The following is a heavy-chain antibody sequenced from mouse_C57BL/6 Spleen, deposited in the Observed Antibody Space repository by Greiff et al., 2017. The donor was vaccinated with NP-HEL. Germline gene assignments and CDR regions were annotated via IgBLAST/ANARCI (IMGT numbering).Heavy chain of an antibody. CDR2: ILPGSGST. D-gene: IGHD2-4*01. V-gene: IGHV1-9*01. J-gene: IGHJ3*01. CDR1: GYTFTSYW. CDR3: ARGGLRRGFAY. Sequence: QVQLQQPGAELVMPGASVKLSCKASGYTFTSYWIEWVKQRPGHGLEWIGEILPGSGSTNYNEKFKGKATFTADTSSNTAYMQLSSLTTEDSAIYYCARGGLRRGFAYWGQGTLVTVSA.